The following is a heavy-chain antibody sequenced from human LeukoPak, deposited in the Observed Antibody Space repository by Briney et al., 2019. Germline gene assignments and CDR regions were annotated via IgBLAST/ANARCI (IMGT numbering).Heavy chain of an antibody. CDR2: INHSGST. V-gene: IGHV4-34*01. J-gene: IGHJ4*02. CDR1: GGSFSGYY. D-gene: IGHD3-22*01. CDR3: ARPNYYDFYFDY. Sequence: SETLSLTCAVYGGSFSGYYWSWIRQPPGKGLEWIGEINHSGSTNSNPSLKSRVTISVDTSKNQFSLKLTSVTAADTAVYYCARPNYYDFYFDYWGQGTLVTVSS.